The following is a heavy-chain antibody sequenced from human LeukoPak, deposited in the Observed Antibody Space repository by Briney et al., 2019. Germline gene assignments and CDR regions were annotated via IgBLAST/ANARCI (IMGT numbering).Heavy chain of an antibody. CDR2: ISYDGSNK. CDR3: AKEGDFWSGYPIFDY. D-gene: IGHD3-3*01. V-gene: IGHV3-30-3*01. CDR1: GFTFSSYA. J-gene: IGHJ4*02. Sequence: QPGRSLRLSCAASGFTFSSYAMHWVRQAPGKGLEWVAVISYDGSNKYYADSVKGRFTISRDNSKNTLYLQMNSLRAEDTAVYYCAKEGDFWSGYPIFDYWGRGTLVTVSS.